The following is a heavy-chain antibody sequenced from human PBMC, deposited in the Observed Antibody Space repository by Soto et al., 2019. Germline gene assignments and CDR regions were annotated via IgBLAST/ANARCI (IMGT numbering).Heavy chain of an antibody. J-gene: IGHJ6*02. CDR3: ARDRYSSSWTGYYYYYGMDV. CDR1: GGTFSSYA. Sequence: QVQLVQSGAEVKKPGSSVKVSCKASGGTFSSYAISWVRQAPGQGLEWMGGIIPIFGTANYAQKFQGRVTITADESTSTDYMELSSLRSEDTAVYYCARDRYSSSWTGYYYYYGMDVWGQGTTVTVSS. D-gene: IGHD6-13*01. CDR2: IIPIFGTA. V-gene: IGHV1-69*01.